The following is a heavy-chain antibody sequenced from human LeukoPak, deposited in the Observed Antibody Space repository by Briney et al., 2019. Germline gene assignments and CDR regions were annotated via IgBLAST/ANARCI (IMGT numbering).Heavy chain of an antibody. V-gene: IGHV3-21*01. CDR2: ISSGSSYI. J-gene: IGHJ4*02. Sequence: GGSLRLSCAASGFTFSSTSMNWVPQAPGKGLEWVSSISSGSSYIFYADSVKGRFTISRDNAKNSLYLQMNSLRAEDTAVYYCAREFFDREGGTTVLDYWGQGTLVTVSS. CDR3: AREFFDREGGTTVLDY. CDR1: GFTFSSTS. D-gene: IGHD1-26*01.